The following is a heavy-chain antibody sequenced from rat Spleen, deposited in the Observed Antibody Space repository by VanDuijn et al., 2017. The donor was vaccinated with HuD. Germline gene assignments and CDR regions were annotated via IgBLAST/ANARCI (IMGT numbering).Heavy chain of an antibody. Sequence: EVQLVESGGGLVQPGRSMKLSCAASGFTFSDFDMAWVRQAPTKGLEWVASITTGGDDTYYRDSVKGRFTISRDDEESTLYLQMDSLRSEDTATYYCARQSYYYDGSYYYYFDYWGQGVMVTVSS. CDR3: ARQSYYYDGSYYYYFDY. CDR2: ITTGGDDT. D-gene: IGHD1-12*02. CDR1: GFTFSDFD. V-gene: IGHV5-25*01. J-gene: IGHJ2*01.